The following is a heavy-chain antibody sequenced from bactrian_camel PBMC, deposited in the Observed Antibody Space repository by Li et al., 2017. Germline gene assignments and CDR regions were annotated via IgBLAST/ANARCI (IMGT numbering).Heavy chain of an antibody. Sequence: DVQLVESGGGLVQPGGSLRLSCVASGYTFSSYAMTWVRQAPGTGLEWVSSINSGGGRTYYADSVKGRFTISRDNAKNTRSLQMNSLVPEDTAMYYCAAGRASSSTCSRAYVLRQSQTASWGQGTQVTVS. D-gene: IGHD1*01. CDR1: GYTFSSYA. V-gene: IGHV3S31*01. CDR2: INSGGGRT. CDR3: AAGRASSSTCSRAYVLRQSQTAS. J-gene: IGHJ4*01.